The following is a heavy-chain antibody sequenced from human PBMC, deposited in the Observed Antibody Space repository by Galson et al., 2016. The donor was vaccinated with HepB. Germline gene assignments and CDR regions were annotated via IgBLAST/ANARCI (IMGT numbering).Heavy chain of an antibody. CDR2: ISPGDSDT. V-gene: IGHV5-51*01. Sequence: QSGAEVKKPGESLKISCKGSGYSFSSYWIGWMRQMPGKGLEWMGIISPGDSDTRYSPSFQGQVTISVDKAIDTAYMQWSSLKASDSGIYYCARRPPVTGRSGHYFDSWDQGTLVTVSS. CDR3: ARRPPVTGRSGHYFDS. J-gene: IGHJ4*02. D-gene: IGHD4-11*01. CDR1: GYSFSSYW.